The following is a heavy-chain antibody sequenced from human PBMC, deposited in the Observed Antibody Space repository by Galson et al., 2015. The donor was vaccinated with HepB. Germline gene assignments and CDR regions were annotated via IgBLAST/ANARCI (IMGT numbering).Heavy chain of an antibody. Sequence: SLRLSCAASGFTFSGSAIHWVRQASGKGPEWVGRIRSQANNHATSYVPSLRGRFTISRDDSKNMAYRHMKSLKPEDTAVYYCTRLGDFSGYSSKWGQGTLVTVSS. J-gene: IGHJ4*02. D-gene: IGHD6-13*01. CDR1: GFTFSGSA. V-gene: IGHV3-73*01. CDR3: TRLGDFSGYSSK. CDR2: IRSQANNHAT.